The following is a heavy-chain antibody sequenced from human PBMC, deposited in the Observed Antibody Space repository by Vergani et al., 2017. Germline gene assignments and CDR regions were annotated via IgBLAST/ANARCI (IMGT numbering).Heavy chain of an antibody. J-gene: IGHJ4*02. V-gene: IGHV4-59*01. Sequence: QVQLQESGPGLVKPSETLSLTCTVSGGSISSYYWSWIRQPPGKGLEWIGYIYYSGSTNYNPSLKSRVTISVDTSKNQFSLKLSSVTAADTAVYYCARVGCGEYFFDYWGQGTLVTVSS. CDR2: IYYSGST. CDR1: GGSISSYY. D-gene: IGHD3-10*01. CDR3: ARVGCGEYFFDY.